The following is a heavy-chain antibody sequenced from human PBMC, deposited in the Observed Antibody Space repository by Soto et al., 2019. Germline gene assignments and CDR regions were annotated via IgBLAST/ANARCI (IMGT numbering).Heavy chain of an antibody. J-gene: IGHJ6*02. V-gene: IGHV3-21*01. CDR1: GFTFRSYT. CDR3: AREDAGDYHGMDV. D-gene: IGHD4-17*01. Sequence: GGSLRLSCAASGFTFRSYTINWVRQAPGKGLEWVSSISSSSSYIYYADSMKGRFTISRDNAKNSLYLQMNSLRAEDTAVYYCAREDAGDYHGMDVWGQGTTVTVSS. CDR2: ISSSSSYI.